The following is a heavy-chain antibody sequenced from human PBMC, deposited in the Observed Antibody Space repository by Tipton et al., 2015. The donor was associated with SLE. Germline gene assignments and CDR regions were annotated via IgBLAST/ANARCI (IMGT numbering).Heavy chain of an antibody. CDR2: INHSGST. CDR1: GGSFSGYY. V-gene: IGHV4-34*01. D-gene: IGHD6-19*01. J-gene: IGHJ4*02. CDR3: ARGPIAVAANFDY. Sequence: TLSLTCAVYGGSFSGYYWSWIRQPPGKGLEWIGEINHSGSTNYNPSLKSRVTISVDTSKNQFSLKLSSVTAADTAVYYCARGPIAVAANFDYWAREPWSPSPQ.